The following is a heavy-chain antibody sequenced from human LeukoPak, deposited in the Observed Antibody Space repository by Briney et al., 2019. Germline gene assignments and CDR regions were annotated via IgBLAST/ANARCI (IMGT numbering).Heavy chain of an antibody. V-gene: IGHV1-2*06. D-gene: IGHD3-22*01. CDR1: GYTFTGYY. Sequence: ASVKVSCKXSGYTFTGYYMHWVRQPPGQGLEWMGRINPNSGGTNYAQKFQGRVTMTRDTSISTAYMELSRLRSDDTAVYYCARLSTIVVVINEWDAFDIWGQGTMVTVSS. CDR2: INPNSGGT. J-gene: IGHJ3*02. CDR3: ARLSTIVVVINEWDAFDI.